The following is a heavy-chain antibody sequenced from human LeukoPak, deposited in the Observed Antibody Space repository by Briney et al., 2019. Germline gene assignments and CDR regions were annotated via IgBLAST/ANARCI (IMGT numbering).Heavy chain of an antibody. D-gene: IGHD6-19*01. J-gene: IGHJ4*02. CDR2: IYYSGST. CDR1: GGSISSYY. Sequence: PSETLSLTCTVSGGSISSYYWSWLRQPPGKGLEWIGYIYYSGSTNYNPSLKSRVTISVDTSKNQFSLKLSSVTAADTAVYYCAVAGLSGIDYWGQGTLVTVSS. V-gene: IGHV4-59*01. CDR3: AVAGLSGIDY.